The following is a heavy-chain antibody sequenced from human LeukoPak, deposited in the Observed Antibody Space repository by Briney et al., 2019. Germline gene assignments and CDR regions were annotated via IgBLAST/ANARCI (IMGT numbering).Heavy chain of an antibody. CDR3: ARCGTIGTGGDY. J-gene: IGHJ4*02. Sequence: GESLQISCKGSEYIFTTYWIDWVRQMPGKGLGLMGSIFPGDADTRSSPSFQGQVTISADNSISPTYLQWSSRKASDSAMYYCARCGTIGTGGDYWGQGTLVTVSS. CDR2: IFPGDADT. V-gene: IGHV5-51*01. D-gene: IGHD1-1*01. CDR1: EYIFTTYW.